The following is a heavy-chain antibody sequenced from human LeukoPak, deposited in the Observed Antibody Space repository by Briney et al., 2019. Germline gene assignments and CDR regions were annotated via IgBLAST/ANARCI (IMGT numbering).Heavy chain of an antibody. J-gene: IGHJ6*03. CDR1: GFTFSSYA. Sequence: PGGSLRLSCAASGFTFSSYAMSWVRQAPGKGLEWVSAISGSGDTTYYADSVKGRFTISRDNSKNTLYLQMNSLRAEDTAVYYCAKPKTYYYDSSGSARDYYYYMDVWGKGTTVTVSS. D-gene: IGHD3-22*01. CDR3: AKPKTYYYDSSGSARDYYYYMDV. V-gene: IGHV3-23*01. CDR2: ISGSGDTT.